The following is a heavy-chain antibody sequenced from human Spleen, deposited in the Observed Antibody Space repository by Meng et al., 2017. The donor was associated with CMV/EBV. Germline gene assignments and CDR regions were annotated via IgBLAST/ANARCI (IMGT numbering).Heavy chain of an antibody. CDR2: IRSKAYGGTT. CDR1: GFTFGDYA. V-gene: IGHV3-49*04. CDR3: ARDREYQLLNYGMDV. D-gene: IGHD2-2*01. J-gene: IGHJ6*02. Sequence: SLKISCTASGFTFGDYAMSWVRQAPGKGLEWVGFIRSKAYGGTTEYAASVKGRFTISRDDSKSIAYLQMNSLKTEDTAVYYCARDREYQLLNYGMDVWGQGTTVTVSS.